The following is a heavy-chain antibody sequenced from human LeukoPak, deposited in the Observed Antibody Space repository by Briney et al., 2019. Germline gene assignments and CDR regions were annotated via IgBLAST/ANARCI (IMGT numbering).Heavy chain of an antibody. CDR1: GFTFSSYA. CDR3: ARESLLRGIVGATVSWFDP. CDR2: ISYDGSNK. V-gene: IGHV3-30-3*01. J-gene: IGHJ5*02. Sequence: GGSLRLSCAASGFTFSSYAMHWVRQAPGKGPEWVAVISYDGSNKYYADSVKSRFTISRDNSKNTLYLQMNSLRAEDTAVYYCARESLLRGIVGATVSWFDPWGQGTLVTVSS. D-gene: IGHD1-26*01.